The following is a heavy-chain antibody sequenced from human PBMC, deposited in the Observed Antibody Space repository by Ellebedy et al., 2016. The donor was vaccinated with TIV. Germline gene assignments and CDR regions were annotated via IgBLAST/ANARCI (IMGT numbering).Heavy chain of an antibody. J-gene: IGHJ4*02. CDR3: ARSRNDYYDSSGYYPFDY. CDR2: ISSSSSYI. Sequence: GESLKISCAASGFSFSSYSMNWVRQAPGKGLEWVSSISSSSSYIYYADSVKGRFTISRDNARNSLYLQMNSLRAEDTAVYYCARSRNDYYDSSGYYPFDYWGQGTLVTVSS. V-gene: IGHV3-21*01. D-gene: IGHD3-22*01. CDR1: GFSFSSYS.